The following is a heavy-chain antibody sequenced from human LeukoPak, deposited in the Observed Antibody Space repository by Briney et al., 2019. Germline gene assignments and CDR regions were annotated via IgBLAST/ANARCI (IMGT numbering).Heavy chain of an antibody. D-gene: IGHD2-2*03. CDR2: ISAYNGNT. CDR3: ARAAGYCSSTSCYDY. Sequence: ASVKVSFKASGYTFTSYGISWVRQAPGQGLEWMGWISAYNGNTNYAQKLQGRVTMTTDTSTSTAYMELRSLRSDDTAVYYCARAAGYCSSTSCYDYWGQGTLVTVSS. J-gene: IGHJ4*02. V-gene: IGHV1-18*01. CDR1: GYTFTSYG.